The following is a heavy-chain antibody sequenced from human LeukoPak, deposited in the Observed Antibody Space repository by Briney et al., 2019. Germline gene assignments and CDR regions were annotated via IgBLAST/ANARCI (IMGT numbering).Heavy chain of an antibody. CDR2: IYYSGST. CDR1: GGSISSSSYY. D-gene: IGHD3-10*01. V-gene: IGHV4-39*01. Sequence: SETLSLTCTVSGGSISSSSYYWGWIRHPPGKGLEWIGSIYYSGSTYYNPSLKSRVTISVDTSKNQFSLKLSSVTAADTAVYYCARWSGELFANWFDPWGQGTLVTVSS. CDR3: ARWSGELFANWFDP. J-gene: IGHJ5*02.